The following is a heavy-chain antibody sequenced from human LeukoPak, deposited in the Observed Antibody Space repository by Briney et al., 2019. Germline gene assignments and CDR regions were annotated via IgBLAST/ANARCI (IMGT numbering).Heavy chain of an antibody. CDR2: INHSGST. D-gene: IGHD2-15*01. Sequence: SETLSLTCAVYGGSFSGYYWSWIRQPPGKGLEWIGEINHSGSTNYNPSLKSRVTISVDTSKNQFSLKLSSVTAADTAVYYCARGGRSRIVVVVAATRRGEFDYWGQGTLVTVSS. CDR3: ARGGRSRIVVVVAATRRGEFDY. V-gene: IGHV4-34*01. CDR1: GGSFSGYY. J-gene: IGHJ4*02.